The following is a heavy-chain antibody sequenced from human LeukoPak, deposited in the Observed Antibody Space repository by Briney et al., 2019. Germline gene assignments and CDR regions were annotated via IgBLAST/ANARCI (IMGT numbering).Heavy chain of an antibody. CDR2: TIRVSGTT. V-gene: IGHV1-69*13. Sequence: ASVKVSCKVSGGTFNNFALSWVRQAPGQGLEWVGGTIRVSGTTKYAQNLQGRVKVTADGSTSTAYMELSSLRSEDTAVYYCARMYSSSWFDAFDIWGQGTMVTVSS. D-gene: IGHD6-13*01. J-gene: IGHJ3*02. CDR1: GGTFNNFA. CDR3: ARMYSSSWFDAFDI.